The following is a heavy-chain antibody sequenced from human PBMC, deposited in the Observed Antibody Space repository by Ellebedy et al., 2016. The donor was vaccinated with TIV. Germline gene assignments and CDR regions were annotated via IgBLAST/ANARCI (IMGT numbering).Heavy chain of an antibody. CDR1: GYTFTRYP. J-gene: IGHJ4*02. CDR3: ARDGAVTTVFDY. Sequence: AASVKVSCKASGYTFTRYPIHWVRQAPGQRLEWMGWINAGNGNTKYSQKFQGWVTMTRDTSISTAYMELSRLRSDDTAVYYCARDGAVTTVFDYWGQGTLATVSS. D-gene: IGHD4-17*01. CDR2: INAGNGNT. V-gene: IGHV1-3*01.